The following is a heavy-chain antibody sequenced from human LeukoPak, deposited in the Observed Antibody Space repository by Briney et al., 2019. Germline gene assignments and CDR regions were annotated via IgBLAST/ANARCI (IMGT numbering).Heavy chain of an antibody. V-gene: IGHV4-61*02. D-gene: IGHD3-22*01. J-gene: IGHJ4*02. CDR1: TYSISSGYY. Sequence: PSETLSLTCTVSTYSISSGYYWGWIRQPAGKGLEWIGRIYTSGSTNYNPSLKSRVTISVDTSKNQFSLKLSSVTAADTAVYYCARVGYYDSSGNFDYWGQGTLVTVSS. CDR2: IYTSGST. CDR3: ARVGYYDSSGNFDY.